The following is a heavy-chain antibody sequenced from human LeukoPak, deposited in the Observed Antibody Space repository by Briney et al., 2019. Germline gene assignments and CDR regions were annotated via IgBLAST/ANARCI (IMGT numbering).Heavy chain of an antibody. CDR3: ARRFCSSVSCYDDDAFDV. J-gene: IGHJ3*01. CDR1: GHTFVNYG. D-gene: IGHD2-2*01. V-gene: IGHV1-18*01. CDR2: ISDYNSKI. Sequence: ASVKVSCKGSGHTFVNYGISWVRQAPGQGLEWVGWISDYNSKINYAQKFQGRVTMTTDTSTSTAYLELRSLTCDDTAVYYCARRFCSSVSCYDDDAFDVWGQGTVVTVSP.